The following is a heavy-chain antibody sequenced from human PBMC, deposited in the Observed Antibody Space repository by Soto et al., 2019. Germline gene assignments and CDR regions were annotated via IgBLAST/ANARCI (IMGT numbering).Heavy chain of an antibody. V-gene: IGHV4-61*01. D-gene: IGHD1-26*01. CDR1: GGSVSSGSYY. J-gene: IGHJ4*02. CDR3: ARMILGCKFFDY. CDR2: IYYSGST. Sequence: PSETLSLTCTVSGGSVSSGSYYWSWIRQPPGKGLEWIGYIYYSGSTNYTASLKSRVPLSVDTSKNQFSLKLSSVTAADTAVYYCARMILGCKFFDYWGQGTMVTVSS.